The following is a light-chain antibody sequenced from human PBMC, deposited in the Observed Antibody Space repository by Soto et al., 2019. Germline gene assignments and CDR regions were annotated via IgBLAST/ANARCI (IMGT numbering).Light chain of an antibody. CDR2: YVS. Sequence: QSVLTQPASVSGSPGQSITISCTGTSSDVGGYNYVSWYQQHPGKAPKLMIYYVSHRPSGVSNRFSGSKSGNTASLTISGLQAEDEAEYYCSSYTSITSYVFGTGTKVTVL. J-gene: IGLJ1*01. CDR1: SSDVGGYNY. CDR3: SSYTSITSYV. V-gene: IGLV2-14*03.